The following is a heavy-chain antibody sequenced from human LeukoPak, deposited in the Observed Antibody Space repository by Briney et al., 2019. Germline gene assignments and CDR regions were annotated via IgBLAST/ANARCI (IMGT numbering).Heavy chain of an antibody. CDR2: ISWNSGSI. D-gene: IGHD6-19*01. V-gene: IGHV3-9*01. Sequence: PGGSLRLPCAASGFTFSSYAMHWVRQAPGKGLEWVSGISWNSGSIGYADSVKGRFTISRDNAKNSLYLQMNSLRAEDTALYYCAKDGLAGGQWLVEYYFDYWGQGTLVTVSS. CDR3: AKDGLAGGQWLVEYYFDY. J-gene: IGHJ4*02. CDR1: GFTFSSYA.